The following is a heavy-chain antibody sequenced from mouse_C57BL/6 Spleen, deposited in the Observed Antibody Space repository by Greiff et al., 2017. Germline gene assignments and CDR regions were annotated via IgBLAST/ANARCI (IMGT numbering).Heavy chain of an antibody. V-gene: IGHV1-64*01. CDR3: ARYDYDVWWYFCV. D-gene: IGHD2-4*01. CDR1: GYTFTSYW. J-gene: IGHJ1*03. Sequence: VQLQQPGAELVKPGASVKLSCKASGYTFTSYWMHWVKQRPGQGLEWIGMIHPNSGSTNYNEKFKSKATLTVDKSSSTAYMQLSSLTSEDSAVYYCARYDYDVWWYFCVWGTGTTVTVSS. CDR2: IHPNSGST.